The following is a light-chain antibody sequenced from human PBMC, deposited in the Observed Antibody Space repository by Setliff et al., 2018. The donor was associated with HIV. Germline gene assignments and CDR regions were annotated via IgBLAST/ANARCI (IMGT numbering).Light chain of an antibody. CDR2: DVY. CDR1: SSDVGAYNH. J-gene: IGLJ1*01. CDR3: YSYATRSYV. Sequence: QSVLTQPRSVSGSLGQSVAISCSGSSSDVGAYNHVSWYQQYPGKAPTLIIHDVYQRPSGVPDRFSGSKSGNTASLTISGLRAEDEADYYCYSYATRSYVVGTGTK. V-gene: IGLV2-11*01.